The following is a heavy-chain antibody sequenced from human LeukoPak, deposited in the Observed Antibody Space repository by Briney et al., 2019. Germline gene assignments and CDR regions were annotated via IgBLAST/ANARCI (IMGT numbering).Heavy chain of an antibody. J-gene: IGHJ4*02. D-gene: IGHD3-22*01. CDR1: GGSFSGYY. CDR3: ARGVKRFRMIVVVITTGYFDY. Sequence: PSETLSLTCAAYGGSFSGYYWSWIRQPPGKGLEWIGEINHSGSTNYNPSLKSRVTISVDTSKNQFSLKLSSVTAADTAVYYCARGVKRFRMIVVVITTGYFDYWGQGTLVTVSS. CDR2: INHSGST. V-gene: IGHV4-34*01.